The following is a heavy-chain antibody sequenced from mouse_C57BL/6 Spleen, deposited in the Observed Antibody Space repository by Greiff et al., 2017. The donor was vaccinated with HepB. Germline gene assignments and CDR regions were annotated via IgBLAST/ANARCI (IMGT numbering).Heavy chain of an antibody. V-gene: IGHV1-19*01. Sequence: VQLQQSGPVLVKPGASVKMSCKASGYTFTDYYMNWVKQSHGKSLEWIGVINPYNGGTSYNQKFKGKATLTVDKSSSTAYMELNSLTSEDSAVYYCARTPYCSLYYFDYWGQGTTLTVSS. J-gene: IGHJ2*01. CDR2: INPYNGGT. CDR1: GYTFTDYY. D-gene: IGHD2-12*01. CDR3: ARTPYCSLYYFDY.